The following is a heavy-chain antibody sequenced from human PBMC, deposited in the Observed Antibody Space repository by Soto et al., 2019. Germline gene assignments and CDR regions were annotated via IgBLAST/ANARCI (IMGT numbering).Heavy chain of an antibody. D-gene: IGHD3-10*01. Sequence: ASVKVSCKASGYTFTNYAMHWIRQAPEQRLEWMGWINAGNGNTKYSQKFQGRVTITRDTSASTAYMELSSLRSEDTAVYYCAREFDYYGSGSYWFDPWGQGTLVTV. CDR2: INAGNGNT. CDR3: AREFDYYGSGSYWFDP. V-gene: IGHV1-3*01. CDR1: GYTFTNYA. J-gene: IGHJ5*02.